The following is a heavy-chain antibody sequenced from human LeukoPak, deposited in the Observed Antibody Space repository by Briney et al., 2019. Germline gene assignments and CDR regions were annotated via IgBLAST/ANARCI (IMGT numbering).Heavy chain of an antibody. CDR1: GGTFSSYT. CDR2: IIPILGIA. J-gene: IGHJ4*02. D-gene: IGHD3-22*01. V-gene: IGHV1-69*02. CDR3: ARVSYDSSGYYPYYFDY. Sequence: GSSVKVSCKASGGTFSSYTISWVRQAPGQGLEWMGRIIPILGIANYAQKFQGRVTITADKSTSTAYMELSSLRSEDTAVYYCARVSYDSSGYYPYYFDYWGQGTLVTVSS.